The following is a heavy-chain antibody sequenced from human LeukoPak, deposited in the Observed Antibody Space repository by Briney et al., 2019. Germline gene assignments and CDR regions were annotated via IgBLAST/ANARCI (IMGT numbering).Heavy chain of an antibody. CDR1: AFTFSTYK. J-gene: IGHJ6*03. V-gene: IGHV3-74*01. CDR2: ISSDGSST. D-gene: IGHD6-19*01. Sequence: GGSLRLSCAASAFTFSTYKMHCVRQAPGKGLVWVSRISSDGSSTIYADSVRGRFTISRDNAKNTVYLEMSGLRAEDTAVYYCVRGVDGHSSGRRIYYYYMDVWGKGTTVTVSS. CDR3: VRGVDGHSSGRRIYYYYMDV.